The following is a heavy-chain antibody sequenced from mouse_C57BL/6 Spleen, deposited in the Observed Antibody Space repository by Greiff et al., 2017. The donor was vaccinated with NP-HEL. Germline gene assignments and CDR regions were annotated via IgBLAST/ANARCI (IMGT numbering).Heavy chain of an antibody. J-gene: IGHJ3*01. CDR1: GYTFTSYW. V-gene: IGHV1-64*01. D-gene: IGHD2-4*01. CDR3: ARFYYDYDEGAY. Sequence: QVQLKQPGAELVKPGASVKLSCKASGYTFTSYWMHWVKQRPGQGLEWIGMIHPNSGSTNYNEKFKSKATLTVDKSSSTAYMQLSSLTSEDSAVYYCARFYYDYDEGAYWGQGTLVTVSA. CDR2: IHPNSGST.